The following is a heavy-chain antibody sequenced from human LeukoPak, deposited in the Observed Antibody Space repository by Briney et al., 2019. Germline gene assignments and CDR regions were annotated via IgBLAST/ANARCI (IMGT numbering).Heavy chain of an antibody. CDR2: ISGNGGNT. D-gene: IGHD2-2*01. J-gene: IGHJ2*01. CDR3: ASRSSSLNWYFDL. V-gene: IGHV3-23*01. CDR1: GFTFSSFA. Sequence: GGSLRLSCAASGFTFSSFAMTWVRQAPGKGLEWVSGISGNGGNTYYADSVKGRFTISRDNSKETLYLQMNSLRAEDTAVYYCASRSSSLNWYFDLWGRGTLVTVSS.